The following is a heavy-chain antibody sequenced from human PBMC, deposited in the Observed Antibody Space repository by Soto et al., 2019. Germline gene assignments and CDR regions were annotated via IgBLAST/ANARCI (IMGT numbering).Heavy chain of an antibody. D-gene: IGHD2-8*01. V-gene: IGHV3-33*01. Sequence: QVQLVESGGGVVQPRSSLRLSCAASGFTFSDYVIHWFRQAPGKGLEWVAVIWFDGSNEYYADSVKGRFSISRDNSKNTVYLQMNNLSVENTALYYCARYGYCADGVCNYYIDFWGQGTLVTVSS. CDR2: IWFDGSNE. CDR3: ARYGYCADGVCNYYIDF. CDR1: GFTFSDYV. J-gene: IGHJ4*02.